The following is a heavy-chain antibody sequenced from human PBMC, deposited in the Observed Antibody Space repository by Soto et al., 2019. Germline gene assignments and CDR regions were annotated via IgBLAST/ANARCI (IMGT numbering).Heavy chain of an antibody. Sequence: QVQLVQSGAEVKKPGASVKVSCKASGYTFTSYAMHWVRQAPGQRLEWMGWINAGNGNTKYSQKFQGRVTITRDTSASTDYMELSSLRSEDTAVYYCARRPNRNCSSTSCYVSPSDYWGQGTLVTVSS. CDR2: INAGNGNT. CDR1: GYTFTSYA. D-gene: IGHD2-2*01. CDR3: ARRPNRNCSSTSCYVSPSDY. V-gene: IGHV1-3*01. J-gene: IGHJ4*02.